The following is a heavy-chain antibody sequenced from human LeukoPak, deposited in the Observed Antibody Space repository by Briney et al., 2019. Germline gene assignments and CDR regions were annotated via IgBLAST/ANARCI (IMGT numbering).Heavy chain of an antibody. Sequence: HPGGSLRLSCVASRFTFSSYWMSWVRQAPGKGLEWVANINQDGSKKRYADSMKGRFTISRDNDKESLYLQLTSLRAEDTAVYYCAKWGPYCVGDYCPALDSWGPGTLVTVSS. CDR1: RFTFSSYW. D-gene: IGHD2-21*02. CDR3: AKWGPYCVGDYCPALDS. V-gene: IGHV3-7*01. CDR2: INQDGSKK. J-gene: IGHJ4*02.